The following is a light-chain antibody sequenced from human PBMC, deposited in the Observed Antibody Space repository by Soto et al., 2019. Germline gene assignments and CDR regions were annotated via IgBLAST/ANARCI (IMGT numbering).Light chain of an antibody. CDR3: ASYAGSNKV. CDR2: EVT. Sequence: QSALTQPPSASGSPGQSVTISCTGTSSDVGGYNYVSWYQQHPGKAPKLMIYEVTKRPSGVPDRFSGSKSGNTASLTVSGLLAEDEAAYYCASYAGSNKVFGPGTKPTVL. CDR1: SSDVGGYNY. V-gene: IGLV2-8*01. J-gene: IGLJ1*01.